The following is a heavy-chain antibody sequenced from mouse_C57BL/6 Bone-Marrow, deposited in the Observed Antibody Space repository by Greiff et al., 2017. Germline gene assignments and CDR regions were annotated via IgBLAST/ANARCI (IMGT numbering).Heavy chain of an antibody. V-gene: IGHV5-6*01. J-gene: IGHJ2*01. CDR2: ISSGGSYT. Sequence: EVKLVESGGDLVKPGGSLKLSCAASGFTFSSYGMSWVRQTPDKRLEWVATISSGGSYTYYPDSVKGRFTISRDNAKNTLYLQMSSLKSEDTAMYYCARHDYDYDLFDYWGQGTTLTVSS. D-gene: IGHD2-4*01. CDR3: ARHDYDYDLFDY. CDR1: GFTFSSYG.